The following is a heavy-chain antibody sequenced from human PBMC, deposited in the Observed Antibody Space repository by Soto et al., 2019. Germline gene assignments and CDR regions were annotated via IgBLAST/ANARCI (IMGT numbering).Heavy chain of an antibody. D-gene: IGHD5-12*01. CDR3: ARGLSGEMATIYFDY. CDR1: GYSFTSYW. Sequence: PGESLKISCKGSGYSFTSYWIGWVRQMPGKGLEWMGIIYPGDSDTRYSPSFQGQVTISADKSISTAYLQWSSLKASDTAIYYCARGLSGEMATIYFDYWGQGTLVTGSS. J-gene: IGHJ4*02. V-gene: IGHV5-51*01. CDR2: IYPGDSDT.